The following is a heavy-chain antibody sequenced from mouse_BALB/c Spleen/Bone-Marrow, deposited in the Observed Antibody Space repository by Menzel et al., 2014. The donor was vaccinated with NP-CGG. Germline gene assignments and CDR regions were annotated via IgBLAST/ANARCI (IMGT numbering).Heavy chain of an antibody. V-gene: IGHV14-3*02. CDR2: IDPANGNT. CDR1: GFNIKDTY. D-gene: IGHD2-4*01. Sequence: VQLQQSGAELVKPGASVKLSCTASGFNIKDTYMHWVKQRPEQGLEWIGRIDPANGNTKYDPKFQGKATITADTSSNTAYLQLSSLTSEDTAVYYCAKYGGLRYAMDYWGQGTSATVSS. CDR3: AKYGGLRYAMDY. J-gene: IGHJ4*01.